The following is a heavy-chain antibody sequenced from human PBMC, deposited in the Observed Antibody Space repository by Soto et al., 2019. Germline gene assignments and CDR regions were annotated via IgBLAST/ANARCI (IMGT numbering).Heavy chain of an antibody. V-gene: IGHV4-59*01. J-gene: IGHJ4*02. CDR1: GDSISSYY. CDR3: ARVRGDGYNGDS. Sequence: QVQLQESGPGLVKPSETLSLTCTVSGDSISSYYWSWIRQPPGKGLEGIGYIHYSGSTNYNPSLKTRVIISVDTSKNKFSLRLSSVTAADTAVYYCARVRGDGYNGDSWGQGTLVTVSS. D-gene: IGHD3-10*01. CDR2: IHYSGST.